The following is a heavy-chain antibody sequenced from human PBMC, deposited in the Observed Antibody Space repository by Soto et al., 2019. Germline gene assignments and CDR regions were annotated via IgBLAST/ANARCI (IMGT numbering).Heavy chain of an antibody. CDR2: MKPNSGNT. CDR1: GYTFTSYD. V-gene: IGHV1-8*01. Sequence: GASVKVSCKASGYTFTSYDINWVRQATGQGLEWMGWMKPNSGNTGYAQKFQGRVTMTRNTSISTAYMELSSLRSEDTAVYYCARGGGYSGYAVGFFDYWGQGTLVTVSS. CDR3: ARGGGYSGYAVGFFDY. J-gene: IGHJ4*02. D-gene: IGHD5-12*01.